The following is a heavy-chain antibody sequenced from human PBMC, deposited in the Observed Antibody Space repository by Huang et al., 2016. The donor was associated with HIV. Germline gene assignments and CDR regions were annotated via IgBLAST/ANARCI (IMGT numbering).Heavy chain of an antibody. CDR1: GFSLSTFGVG. V-gene: IGHV2-5*01. D-gene: IGHD3-10*01. J-gene: IGHJ4*02. Sequence: QITLKESGPAVVKPTQTLTLTCTFSGFSLSTFGVGVGWFRQPPGRALEWLALIYWNDEKRYSPSLKSRLSITKDTSKNQVVLTVTNMDPVDTGTYYCSHIPINMVGGNLVTGFDHWGQGTLVAVSS. CDR2: IYWNDEK. CDR3: SHIPINMVGGNLVTGFDH.